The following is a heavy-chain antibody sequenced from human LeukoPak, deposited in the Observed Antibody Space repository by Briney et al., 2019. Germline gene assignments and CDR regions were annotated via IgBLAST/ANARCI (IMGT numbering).Heavy chain of an antibody. D-gene: IGHD3-10*01. CDR2: ISGSGGST. CDR1: GFTFSSHA. CDR3: AKDWAYYYGSGSYYSDY. J-gene: IGHJ4*02. Sequence: GGSLRLSCAASGFTFSSHAMSWVRQAPGKGLEWVSAISGSGGSTYYADSVKGRFTISRDNSKNTLYLQMNSLRAEGTAVYYCAKDWAYYYGSGSYYSDYWGQGTLVTVSS. V-gene: IGHV3-23*01.